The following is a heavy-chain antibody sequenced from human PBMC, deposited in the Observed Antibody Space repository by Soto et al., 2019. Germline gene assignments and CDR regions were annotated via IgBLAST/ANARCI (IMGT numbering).Heavy chain of an antibody. CDR2: ISSSSTYI. V-gene: IGHV3-21*01. D-gene: IGHD1-1*01. CDR1: GFTFSSYS. CDR3: ARFGGTTTLDF. J-gene: IGHJ4*02. Sequence: PGGSLRLSCAASGFTFSSYSMNWVRQAPGKGLEWVSSISSSSTYIYYADSVKGRFTISRDNAKNSLFLQMNSLRAEDTAVYYWARFGGTTTLDFWGQGTLVTAPQ.